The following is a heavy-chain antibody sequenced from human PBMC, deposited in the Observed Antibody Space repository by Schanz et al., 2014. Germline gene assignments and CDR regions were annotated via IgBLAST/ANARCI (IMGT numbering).Heavy chain of an antibody. CDR3: ARDHVATTDYYHFFYYLDV. CDR1: GYTFTAYG. D-gene: IGHD1-1*01. V-gene: IGHV1-18*01. Sequence: VQSVHSGTEVQKLGASVKVSCQTSGYTFTAYGINWVRQAPGQGLEWIGWISAQTGDTRYAQKMQGRVTMTRDVSSTPAFLELRSLRYDDTAVYYCARDHVATTDYYHFFYYLDVWATGITVIVSS. J-gene: IGHJ6*03. CDR2: ISAQTGDT.